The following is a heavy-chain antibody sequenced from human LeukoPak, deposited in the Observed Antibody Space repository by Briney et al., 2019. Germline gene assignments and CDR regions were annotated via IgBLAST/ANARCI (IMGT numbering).Heavy chain of an antibody. D-gene: IGHD1-26*01. Sequence: AGGSLRLSCAASGFTFSSYGMHWVRQAPGKGLEWVAVIWYDGSNKYYADSVKGRFTISRDNSKNTLYLQMNSLRAEDTAVYYCARGVGSYSNPDYWGQGTLVTVSS. V-gene: IGHV3-33*01. CDR3: ARGVGSYSNPDY. CDR1: GFTFSSYG. CDR2: IWYDGSNK. J-gene: IGHJ4*02.